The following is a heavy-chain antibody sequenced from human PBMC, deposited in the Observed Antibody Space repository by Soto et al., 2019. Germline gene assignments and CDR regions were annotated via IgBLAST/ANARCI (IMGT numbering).Heavy chain of an antibody. Sequence: GGSLRLSCAASGFTFSSYAMSWVRQAPGKGLEWVSAISCGGGSTYYADSVKGRFTISRDNSKNTLYLQMNSLRAEDMAVYYCARDLSGDYGALDTWGQGTMVTVSS. CDR3: ARDLSGDYGALDT. V-gene: IGHV3-23*01. CDR2: ISCGGGST. J-gene: IGHJ3*02. CDR1: GFTFSSYA. D-gene: IGHD4-17*01.